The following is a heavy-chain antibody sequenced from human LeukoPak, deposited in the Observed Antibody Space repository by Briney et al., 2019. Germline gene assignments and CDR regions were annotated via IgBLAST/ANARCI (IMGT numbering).Heavy chain of an antibody. J-gene: IGHJ1*01. CDR1: GGSFSGYY. V-gene: IGHV4-34*01. CDR2: INHSGST. D-gene: IGHD3-22*01. CDR3: ARVVQSTDSSGFYLPEYFQH. Sequence: SETLSLTCAVYGGSFSGYYWSWIRQPPGKGLEWIGEINHSGSTNYNPSLKSRVTISVDTSKNQFSLKLSSVTAADTAVYYCARVVQSTDSSGFYLPEYFQHWGQGTLVTVSS.